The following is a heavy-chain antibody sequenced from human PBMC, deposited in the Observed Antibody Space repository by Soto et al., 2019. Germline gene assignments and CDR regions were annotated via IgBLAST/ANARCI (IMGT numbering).Heavy chain of an antibody. CDR3: ARLGPAAISHNWFDP. CDR1: GGSISSSSYY. D-gene: IGHD2-2*02. Sequence: QLQLQESGPGLVKPSETLSLTCTVSGGSISSSSYYWGWIRQPPGKGLEWIGSIYYSGSTYYNPSLKSRVTISVDTSKNQFSLKLSSVTAADTAVYYCARLGPAAISHNWFDPWGQGTLVTVSS. CDR2: IYYSGST. J-gene: IGHJ5*02. V-gene: IGHV4-39*01.